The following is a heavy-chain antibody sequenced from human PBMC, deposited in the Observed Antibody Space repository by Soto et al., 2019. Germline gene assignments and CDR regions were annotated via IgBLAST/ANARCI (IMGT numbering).Heavy chain of an antibody. J-gene: IGHJ3*02. D-gene: IGHD3-22*01. CDR1: GFTFSSYG. CDR3: AKGGSYYDSVAFDI. CDR2: IWYDGSNK. Sequence: GGSLRLSCAASGFTFSSYGMHWVRQAPGKGLEWVAVIWYDGSNKYYADSVKGRFTISRDNSKNTLYLQMNSLRAEDTAVYYCAKGGSYYDSVAFDIWGQGTMVTVSS. V-gene: IGHV3-30*02.